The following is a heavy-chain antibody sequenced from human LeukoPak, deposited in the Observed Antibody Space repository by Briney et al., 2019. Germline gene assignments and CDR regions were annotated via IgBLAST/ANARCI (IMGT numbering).Heavy chain of an antibody. Sequence: SETLSLTCTVSGGSISSYYWSWIRQPPGKGLEWIGYIYYSGSTNYNPSLKSRVTISVDTSKNQFSLKLSSVTAADTAVYYCARHQYSSGWGGFGNYYYYYGMDVWGQGTTVTVSS. CDR1: GGSISSYY. J-gene: IGHJ6*02. CDR3: ARHQYSSGWGGFGNYYYYYGMDV. V-gene: IGHV4-59*08. D-gene: IGHD6-19*01. CDR2: IYYSGST.